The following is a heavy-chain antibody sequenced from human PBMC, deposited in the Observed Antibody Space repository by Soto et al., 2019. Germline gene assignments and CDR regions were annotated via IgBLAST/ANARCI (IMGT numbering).Heavy chain of an antibody. D-gene: IGHD3-3*01. CDR3: ATPIFGVVTSWWNDAFDL. CDR2: IYDTGTI. V-gene: IGHV4-4*02. CDR1: GGSISNSKW. Sequence: SETLSLTCAVSGGSISNSKWWSWVRQPPGKGLEWIGEIYDTGTINYNPSLKSRVTISVDKSKNHFSLKLSSVTAADTAVYYCATPIFGVVTSWWNDAFDLWGTGTMVPVS. J-gene: IGHJ3*01.